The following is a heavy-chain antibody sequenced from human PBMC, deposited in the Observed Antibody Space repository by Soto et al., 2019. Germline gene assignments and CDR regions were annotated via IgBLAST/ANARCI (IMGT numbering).Heavy chain of an antibody. D-gene: IGHD3-9*01. Sequence: QVQLVQSGAEVKKPGASVKVSCKASGYTFTSYYMHWVRQAPGQGLEWMGIINPSGGSTRYAQKVQGRVTLTRDTSTSTVYMELSSLRSEDTAVYYCARKRGYYEILTGWGTRDYYGMDVWGQGTTVTVSS. J-gene: IGHJ6*02. CDR2: INPSGGST. V-gene: IGHV1-46*03. CDR1: GYTFTSYY. CDR3: ARKRGYYEILTGWGTRDYYGMDV.